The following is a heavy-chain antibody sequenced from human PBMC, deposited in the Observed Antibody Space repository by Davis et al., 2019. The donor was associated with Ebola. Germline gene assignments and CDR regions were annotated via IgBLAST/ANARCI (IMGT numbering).Heavy chain of an antibody. Sequence: GSLRLSCTVSGGSISSSSYYWGWIRQPPGKGLEWIGSIYYSGSTYYNPSLKSRVTISVDTSKNQFSLKLSSVTAADTAVYYCAREIDYSIDYWGQGTLVTVSS. J-gene: IGHJ4*02. D-gene: IGHD4-11*01. CDR1: GGSISSSSYY. CDR3: AREIDYSIDY. V-gene: IGHV4-39*02. CDR2: IYYSGST.